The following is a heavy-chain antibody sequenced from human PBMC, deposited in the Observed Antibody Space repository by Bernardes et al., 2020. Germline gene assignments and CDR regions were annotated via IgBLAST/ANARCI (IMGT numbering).Heavy chain of an antibody. CDR3: ARVTKGAFDS. J-gene: IGHJ4*02. CDR2: VSSSSNYI. Sequence: GVMRLSWSASGFTFYSFTMTWVRQAPGKGLEWISSVSSSSNYIYYADSLKGRFTISRDNAKNTLYLQVNSLRAGDTAIYYCARVTKGAFDSWGQGILVNVSS. V-gene: IGHV3-21*01. CDR1: GFTFYSFT. D-gene: IGHD4-4*01.